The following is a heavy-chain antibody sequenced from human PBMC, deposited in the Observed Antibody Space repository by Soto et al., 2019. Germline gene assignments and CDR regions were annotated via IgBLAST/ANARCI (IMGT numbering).Heavy chain of an antibody. CDR2: IYYSGST. D-gene: IGHD6-13*01. J-gene: IGHJ5*02. CDR1: GGSISSGDYY. CDR3: ARDSSSWPNWFDP. Sequence: SETLSLTCTVSGGSISSGDYYWSWIRQPPGKGLEWIGYIYYSGSTYYNPSLKSRVTISVGTSKNQFSLKLSSVTAADTAVYYCARDSSSWPNWFDPWGQGTLVTVSS. V-gene: IGHV4-30-4*01.